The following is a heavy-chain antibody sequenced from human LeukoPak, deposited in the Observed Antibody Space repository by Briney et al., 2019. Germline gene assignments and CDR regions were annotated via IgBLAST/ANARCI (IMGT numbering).Heavy chain of an antibody. J-gene: IGHJ6*03. CDR2: ISSSGSTI. CDR1: GFTFSSYE. D-gene: IGHD6-13*01. V-gene: IGHV3-48*03. Sequence: PGGSLRLSCAASGFTFSSYEMNWVRQAPGKGLEWVSYISSSGSTIYYADSVKGRFTISRDNAKNSLYLQMNSLRAEDTAVYYCARAHAGIAAAGRGLWGKRGVGYYYMDVWGKGTTVTVSS. CDR3: ARAHAGIAAAGRGLWGKRGVGYYYMDV.